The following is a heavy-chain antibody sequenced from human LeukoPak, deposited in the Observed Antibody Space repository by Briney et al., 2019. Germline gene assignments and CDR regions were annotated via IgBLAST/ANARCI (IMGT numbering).Heavy chain of an antibody. Sequence: GGSLRLSCAASGFTFSSNGMHWVRQAPGKGLEWVAFIRNDGFNKYYADSVKGRFTISRENSKNTPYLQMNSLRAEDTAVYYCAKAYSYGYFDYWGQGTLVTVSS. CDR2: IRNDGFNK. J-gene: IGHJ4*02. D-gene: IGHD5-18*01. CDR1: GFTFSSNG. CDR3: AKAYSYGYFDY. V-gene: IGHV3-30*02.